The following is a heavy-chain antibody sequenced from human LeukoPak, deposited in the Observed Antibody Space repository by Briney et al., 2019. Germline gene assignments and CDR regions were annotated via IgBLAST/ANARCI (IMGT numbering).Heavy chain of an antibody. J-gene: IGHJ3*02. V-gene: IGHV3-30*02. CDR1: GFTFSSYG. CDR3: AKLELALRGSAFDI. CDR2: IRYDGSNK. D-gene: IGHD1-7*01. Sequence: GGSLRLSCAASGFTFSSYGMHWVRQAPGKGLEWVAFIRYDGSNKYYADSVKGRFTISRDNSKNTLYLQMNSLRAEDTAVYYCAKLELALRGSAFDIWGQGTMVTVSS.